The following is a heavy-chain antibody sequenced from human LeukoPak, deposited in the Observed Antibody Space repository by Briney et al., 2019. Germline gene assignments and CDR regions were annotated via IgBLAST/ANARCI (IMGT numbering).Heavy chain of an antibody. J-gene: IGHJ3*02. CDR3: AMLSGVGVFDI. CDR2: IYTSGTP. CDR1: GGSIGNYF. V-gene: IGHV4-4*07. Sequence: PSETLCLSCSVSGGSIGNYFWNWIRQPAGKALEWIGRIYTSGTPNYNPSLRSRVTISIDNSTSQFTLNLMSVTAADTAVYYCAMLSGVGVFDIWSPGTLDTVSS. D-gene: IGHD2-15*01.